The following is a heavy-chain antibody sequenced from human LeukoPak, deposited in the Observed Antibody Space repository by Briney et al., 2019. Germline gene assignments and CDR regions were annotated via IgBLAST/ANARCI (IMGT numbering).Heavy chain of an antibody. Sequence: GGSLRLSCAASGFTFSSNYMSWVRQAPGKGLEWVSVIYSGGSTYYADSVKGRFTISRDNSKNTLYLQMNSLRAEDTAVYYCARARAGAGTFFFDYWGQGTLVTASS. D-gene: IGHD6-13*01. CDR1: GFTFSSNY. CDR3: ARARAGAGTFFFDY. CDR2: IYSGGST. V-gene: IGHV3-53*01. J-gene: IGHJ4*02.